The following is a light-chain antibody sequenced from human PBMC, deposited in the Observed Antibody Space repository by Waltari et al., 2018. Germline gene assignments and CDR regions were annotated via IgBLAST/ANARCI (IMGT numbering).Light chain of an antibody. V-gene: IGKV1-39*01. J-gene: IGKJ2*01. CDR2: DTS. CDR3: QQSYTLPYT. Sequence: DIQLTQSPSPMSASVRDRVTITCRASQTIYNSLNWYQHKPGKGPKLLISDTSTLQSGVPSRFSGRGSGTEFTLTISRLQPEDFGTYYCQQSYTLPYTFGQGTKLDI. CDR1: QTIYNS.